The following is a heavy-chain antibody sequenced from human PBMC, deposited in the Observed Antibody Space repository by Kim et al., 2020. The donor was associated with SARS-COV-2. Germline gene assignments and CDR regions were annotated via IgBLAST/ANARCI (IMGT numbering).Heavy chain of an antibody. V-gene: IGHV4-34*01. CDR1: GGSFSGYY. J-gene: IGHJ4*02. Sequence: SETLSLTCAVYGGSFSGYYWSWIRQPPGKGLEWIGEINHSGSTNYNPSLKSRVTISVDTSKNQFSLKLSSVTAADTAVYYCARSIRYYDILTGYYNRVYFDNWGQGTLVTVSS. D-gene: IGHD3-9*01. CDR2: INHSGST. CDR3: ARSIRYYDILTGYYNRVYFDN.